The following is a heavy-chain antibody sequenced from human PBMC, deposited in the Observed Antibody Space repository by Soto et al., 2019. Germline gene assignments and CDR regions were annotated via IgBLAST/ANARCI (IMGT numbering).Heavy chain of an antibody. J-gene: IGHJ4*02. D-gene: IGHD6-13*01. V-gene: IGHV2-5*02. CDR2: IYWDDDK. CDR1: GFSLSTSGVG. CDR3: AHRLIAAAGNYYFDY. Sequence: GSGPTLVNPTQTLTLTCTFSGFSLSTSGVGVGWIRQPPGKALEWLALIYWDDDKRYSPSLKSRLTITKDTSKNQVVLTMTNMDPVDTATYYCAHRLIAAAGNYYFDYWGQGTLVTVSS.